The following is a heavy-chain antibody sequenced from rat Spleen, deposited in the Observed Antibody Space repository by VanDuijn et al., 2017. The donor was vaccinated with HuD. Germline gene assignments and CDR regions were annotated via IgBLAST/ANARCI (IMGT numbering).Heavy chain of an antibody. CDR3: ARTLRSFDY. J-gene: IGHJ2*01. D-gene: IGHD1-11*01. CDR2: INPDGSST. CDR1: GFTFSSYW. V-gene: IGHV5-58*01. Sequence: EVQLVETGGGLVQPGRSLKLSCVASGFTFSSYWMYWIRQAPGKGLEWVSSINPDGSSTYYRDSVKGRFTISRDNAKSTLYLQMDSLRSEDTATYYCARTLRSFDYWGQGVMVTVSS.